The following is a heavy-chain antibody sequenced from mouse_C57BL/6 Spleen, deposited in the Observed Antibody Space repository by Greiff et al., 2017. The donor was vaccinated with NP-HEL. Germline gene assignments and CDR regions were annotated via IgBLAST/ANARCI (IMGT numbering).Heavy chain of an antibody. CDR2: INPSSGYT. D-gene: IGHD1-1*01. J-gene: IGHJ3*01. CDR1: GYTFTSCW. Sequence: QVQLQQSGAELAKPGASVKLSCKASGYTFTSCWMHWVKQRPGQGLEWIGYINPSSGYTKYNQKFKDKATLTADKSSSTAYMQLSSLTYEDSAVYYCARYPSITTVVDPAWFAYWGQGTLVTVSA. V-gene: IGHV1-7*01. CDR3: ARYPSITTVVDPAWFAY.